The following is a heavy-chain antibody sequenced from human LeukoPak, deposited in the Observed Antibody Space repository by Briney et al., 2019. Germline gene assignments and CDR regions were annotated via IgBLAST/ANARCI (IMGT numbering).Heavy chain of an antibody. CDR1: GGSFSGYY. CDR2: INHSGST. V-gene: IGHV4-34*01. D-gene: IGHD2-8*01. CDR3: ARSIKMVYAIDFWGPDAFDI. Sequence: SETLSLTCAVYGGSFSGYYWSWIRQPPGKGLEWIGEINHSGSTNYNPSLKSRVTISVDTSKNQFSLKLSSVTAADTAVYYCARSIKMVYAIDFWGPDAFDIWGQGTIVTVSS. J-gene: IGHJ3*02.